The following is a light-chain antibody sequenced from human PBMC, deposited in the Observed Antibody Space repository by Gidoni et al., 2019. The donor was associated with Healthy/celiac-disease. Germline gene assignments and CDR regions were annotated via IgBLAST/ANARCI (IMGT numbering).Light chain of an antibody. CDR2: GAS. J-gene: IGKJ4*01. CDR1: QSVSSSS. Sequence: EIVFTQSPGTLSLSPGERATLSCRASQSVSSSSIVWYQQKPGQTPRLVIYGASSRATGIPDRFSGSGSGTDFTLTISRLEPEDFAVYYCQQFGSSPTFGGGTRVEMK. V-gene: IGKV3-20*01. CDR3: QQFGSSPT.